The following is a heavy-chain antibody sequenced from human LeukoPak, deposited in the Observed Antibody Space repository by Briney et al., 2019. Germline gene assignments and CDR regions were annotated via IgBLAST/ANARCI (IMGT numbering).Heavy chain of an antibody. Sequence: ASVKVSCKASGYTFTNFYIHWVRQAPGQGLEWVGWINPNSSGTNYAHKFQGRVTMTRDTSTSTDYMELRSLRSDDTAVYYCARGCHEGRGLSGYFDYWGQGPLVTVSS. CDR3: ARGCHEGRGLSGYFDY. D-gene: IGHD2-8*01. CDR2: INPNSSGT. J-gene: IGHJ4*02. V-gene: IGHV1-2*02. CDR1: GYTFTNFY.